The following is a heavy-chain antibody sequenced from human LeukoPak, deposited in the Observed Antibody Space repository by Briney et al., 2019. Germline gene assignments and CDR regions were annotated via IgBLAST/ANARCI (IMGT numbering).Heavy chain of an antibody. V-gene: IGHV1-69*04. CDR1: GGTFSSYA. CDR2: IIPILGIA. Sequence: LAASVKVSCKASGGTFSSYAISWVRQAPGQGPEWMGRIIPILGIANYAQKFQGRVTITADKSTSTAYMELSSLRSEDTAVYYCARVPLRDGYNYAYWGQGTLVTVSS. D-gene: IGHD5-24*01. CDR3: ARVPLRDGYNYAY. J-gene: IGHJ4*02.